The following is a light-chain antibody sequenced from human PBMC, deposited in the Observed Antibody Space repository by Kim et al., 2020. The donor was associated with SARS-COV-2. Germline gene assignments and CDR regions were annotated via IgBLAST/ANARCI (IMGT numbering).Light chain of an antibody. Sequence: SPQHTPPTSRSLDKKWGIYPLSYQQRSRPCPLLLIYHDIERPSEVSLSVSGSNSGNTATLTISGTQAMDEADYYCQAWDSSTGGVFGTGTKVTVL. V-gene: IGLV3-1*01. CDR3: QAWDSSTGGV. CDR1: KKWGIY. CDR2: HDI. J-gene: IGLJ1*01.